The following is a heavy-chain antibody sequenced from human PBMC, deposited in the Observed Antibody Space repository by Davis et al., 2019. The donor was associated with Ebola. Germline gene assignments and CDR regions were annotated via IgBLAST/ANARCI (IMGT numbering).Heavy chain of an antibody. V-gene: IGHV4-61*08. CDR1: GGSVSSGGYY. CDR2: IHYTGST. Sequence: MPGGSLRLSCTVSGGSVSSGGYYWNWIRQPPGKGLEWIGYIHYTGSTIRNPSLKSRVTISLDTSKSQFSLKLSSVTAADTAVYYCARRPVSGWTNWYFDLWGRGTLVSVSS. D-gene: IGHD6-19*01. J-gene: IGHJ2*01. CDR3: ARRPVSGWTNWYFDL.